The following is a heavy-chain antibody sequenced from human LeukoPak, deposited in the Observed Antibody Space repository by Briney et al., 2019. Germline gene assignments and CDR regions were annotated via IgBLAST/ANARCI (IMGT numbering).Heavy chain of an antibody. Sequence: PSETLSLTCAVYGGSFSAYYWTWIRHPPGKGLEWIGEINHSGSTNYNPSLKSRLTISLDTSKNQFSLNLRSVTAADTAVYYCARVRITGTTGYYYMDVWGKGTTVTVSS. CDR2: INHSGST. D-gene: IGHD1-7*01. CDR1: GGSFSAYY. CDR3: ARVRITGTTGYYYMDV. J-gene: IGHJ6*03. V-gene: IGHV4-34*01.